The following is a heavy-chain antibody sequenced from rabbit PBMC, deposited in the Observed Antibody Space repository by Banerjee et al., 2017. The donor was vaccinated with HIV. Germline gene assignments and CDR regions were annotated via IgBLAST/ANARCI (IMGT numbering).Heavy chain of an antibody. D-gene: IGHD7-1*01. J-gene: IGHJ4*01. Sequence: QQQLEESGGGLVQPEGSLTLTCTASGFSFSSGYDMCWVRQAPGKGLEWIACIYTGSGNTVYASWAKGRFTISKTSSTTVTLQMTSLTAADTATYFCARDRDGDAGYGSLALWGPGTLVTVS. CDR3: ARDRDGDAGYGSLAL. CDR2: IYTGSGNT. CDR1: GFSFSSGYD. V-gene: IGHV1S45*01.